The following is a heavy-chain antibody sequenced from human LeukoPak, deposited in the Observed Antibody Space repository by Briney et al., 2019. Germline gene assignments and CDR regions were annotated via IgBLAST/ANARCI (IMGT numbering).Heavy chain of an antibody. CDR3: ARHSRRGYYGSGSHLLFDY. J-gene: IGHJ4*02. CDR1: GGSISSSTYY. D-gene: IGHD3-10*01. CDR2: IYYSGST. V-gene: IGHV4-39*01. Sequence: SETLSLTCTVSGGSISSSTYYWDWIRQPPGKGLEWIGSIYYSGSTYYNPSLKSRVTISVDTSKNQFSLKLSPVTAADTAVYYCARHSRRGYYGSGSHLLFDYWGQGTLVTVSS.